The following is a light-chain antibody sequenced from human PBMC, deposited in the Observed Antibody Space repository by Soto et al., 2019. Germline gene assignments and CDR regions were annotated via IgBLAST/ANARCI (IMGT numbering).Light chain of an antibody. V-gene: IGKV1-5*01. CDR2: DVS. CDR1: QSISGW. CDR3: QQYSSYPWT. Sequence: DIQMTQSPSTLSASVGDRVTITCRASQSISGWLAWYQQKPGKAPKLLICDVSSLESGVPSRFSGSGSGTEFTLAISSLQPDDFATYYCQQYSSYPWTFGQGTKVEIK. J-gene: IGKJ1*01.